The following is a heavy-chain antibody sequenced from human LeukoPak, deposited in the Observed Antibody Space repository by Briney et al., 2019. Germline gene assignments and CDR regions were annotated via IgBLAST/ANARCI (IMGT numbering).Heavy chain of an antibody. D-gene: IGHD2-2*01. CDR3: ARRNCGSSSCEGDY. J-gene: IGHJ4*02. CDR2: ISSSSSTI. Sequence: GESLRLSCAASGFIFSSYSMNWVRQAPGKGLEWVSYISSSSSTIYYADSVKGRFTISRDNAKNSLYLQMNSLRAEDTAVYYCARRNCGSSSCEGDYWGQGTLVTVSS. CDR1: GFIFSSYS. V-gene: IGHV3-48*01.